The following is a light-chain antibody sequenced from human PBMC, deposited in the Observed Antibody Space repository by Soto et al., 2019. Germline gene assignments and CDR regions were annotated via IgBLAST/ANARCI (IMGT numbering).Light chain of an antibody. J-gene: IGLJ1*01. CDR2: EVS. V-gene: IGLV2-14*01. CDR1: SSDVGVYNY. CDR3: SSYTSTSTLV. Sequence: QSALTQPASVSGSPGQSITISCTGTSSDVGVYNYVSWYQQHPGKAPKLIISEVSNRPSGVSDRFSGSKSGNTASLTTSGLHNEDEADYYCSSYTSTSTLVFGTGTKVTVL.